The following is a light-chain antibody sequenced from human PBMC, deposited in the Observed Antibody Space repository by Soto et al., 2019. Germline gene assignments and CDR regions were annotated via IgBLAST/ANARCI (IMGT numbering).Light chain of an antibody. CDR2: DAS. J-gene: IGKJ2*01. CDR3: QQRGA. Sequence: EVVLTQSPATLSLSPGERATLSCRASQSVGSSLAWYQQKPGQAPRLLIYDASNRATGIPVRFSGRGSGTDFTLTISSLEPEDFAVYYCQQRGAFGQGTKLEIK. V-gene: IGKV3-11*01. CDR1: QSVGSS.